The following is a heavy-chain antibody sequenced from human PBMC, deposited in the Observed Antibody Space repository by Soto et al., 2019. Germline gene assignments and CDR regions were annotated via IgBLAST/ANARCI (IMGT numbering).Heavy chain of an antibody. J-gene: IGHJ6*02. D-gene: IGHD1-7*01. CDR1: GGSIISNYW. V-gene: IGHV4-4*02. Sequence: SETLSLTCAVSGGSIISNYWWAWIRQSPGEGLEWIGGINHSGGTSYNPSLKSRVIISVDTSKNQFSLKLSSVTAADTAVYYCARDREKTGTTDGMDVWGQGTTVTVSS. CDR2: INHSGGT. CDR3: ARDREKTGTTDGMDV.